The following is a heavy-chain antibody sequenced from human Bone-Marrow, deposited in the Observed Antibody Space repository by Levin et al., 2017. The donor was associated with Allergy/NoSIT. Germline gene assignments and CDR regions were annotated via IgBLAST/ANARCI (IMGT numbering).Heavy chain of an antibody. CDR3: ARDTANKDIVVVVAATPGAFDI. J-gene: IGHJ3*02. CDR1: GYTFTSYG. D-gene: IGHD2-15*01. Sequence: ASVKVSCKASGYTFTSYGISWVRQAPGQGLEWMGWISAYNGNTNYAQKLQGRVTMTTDTSTSTAYMELRSLRSDDTAVYYCARDTANKDIVVVVAATPGAFDIWGQGTMVTVSS. V-gene: IGHV1-18*01. CDR2: ISAYNGNT.